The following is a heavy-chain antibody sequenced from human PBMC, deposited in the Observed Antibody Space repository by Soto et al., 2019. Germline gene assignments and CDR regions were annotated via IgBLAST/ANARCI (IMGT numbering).Heavy chain of an antibody. Sequence: NPGGSLRLSCTTSGFNFVDYAMSWFRLAPGKGLEWVGIVRSRLYGETTEYATSVRGRFTVSRDNSRSIAYLQMNSLTSEDTAVYYCARYTYTSRYSYYGMDVWGQGTTVTVSS. D-gene: IGHD1-20*01. V-gene: IGHV3-49*05. CDR1: GFNFVDYA. J-gene: IGHJ6*02. CDR2: VRSRLYGETT. CDR3: ARYTYTSRYSYYGMDV.